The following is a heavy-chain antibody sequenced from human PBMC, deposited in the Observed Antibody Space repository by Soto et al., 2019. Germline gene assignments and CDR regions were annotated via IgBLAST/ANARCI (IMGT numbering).Heavy chain of an antibody. CDR2: MSGSSSTT. V-gene: IGHV3-23*01. Sequence: GGSLRLSCATSGLTFSNYAMSWVRQAPGGGLEWVSSMSGSSSTTYYADSVRGRFTISRDKSKNTLYLQMSSLRAEDTVLDDCAKNQEWELPRVLDLWGQGTVVTVS. CDR1: GLTFSNYA. D-gene: IGHD1-26*01. J-gene: IGHJ4*02. CDR3: AKNQEWELPRVLDL.